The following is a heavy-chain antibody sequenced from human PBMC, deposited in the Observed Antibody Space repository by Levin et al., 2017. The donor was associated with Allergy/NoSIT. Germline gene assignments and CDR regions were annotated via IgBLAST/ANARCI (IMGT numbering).Heavy chain of an antibody. CDR3: AKHSEWDSVAVGPGLFDY. J-gene: IGHJ4*02. V-gene: IGHV4-39*01. CDR2: IYYAGST. D-gene: IGHD6-6*01. CDR1: GAFISGSSFY. Sequence: SQTLSLTCTVSGAFISGSSFYWGWIRQSPGKGLEWIGSIYYAGSTYYNPSLRSRVTLSVDTSKNQFSLRVRSVTAADTAVYYCAKHSEWDSVAVGPGLFDYWGQGTLVSVSS.